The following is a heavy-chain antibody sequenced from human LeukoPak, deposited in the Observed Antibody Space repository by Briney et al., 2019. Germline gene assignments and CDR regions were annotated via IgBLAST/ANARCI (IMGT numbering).Heavy chain of an antibody. CDR1: GFTFSNTW. V-gene: IGHV3-30*02. J-gene: IGHJ2*01. CDR2: VGNTGQAK. Sequence: GGSLRLSCVASGFTFSNTWLSWVRQAPGKGLEWVAVVGNTGQAKFYSDSVKGRFTVSRDNSKNTVYLEVNSLRDEDTAVYYCAKEGGWGNWYFDLWGRGALVTVSS. D-gene: IGHD3-16*01. CDR3: AKEGGWGNWYFDL.